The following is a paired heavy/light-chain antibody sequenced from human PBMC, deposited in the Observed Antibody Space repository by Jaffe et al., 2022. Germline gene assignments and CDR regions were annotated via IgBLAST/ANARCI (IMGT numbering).Heavy chain of an antibody. D-gene: IGHD3-10*01. CDR2: INHNANT. J-gene: IGHJ4*02. CDR3: AAVPVREIMTHHFDY. Sequence: QVQLQQWGAGLLKPSETLSLTCAVFNGSFSAYYWSWLRQPPGKGLEWIGEINHNANTNYNPSLKGRVTISVDTSKNQFSLSMKSVSAADTAVYYCAAVPVREIMTHHFDYWGQGALVTVSS. CDR1: NGSFSAYY. V-gene: IGHV4-34*01.
Light chain of an antibody. Sequence: QSVLTQPPSVSAAPGQKVTISCSGASSNIGNNYVSWYQQLPGTAPKLLIYDNDKRPSGIPDRFSGSKSGTSATLAITGLQTGDEADYYCATWDSGLSPSLIFGGGTKLTVL. J-gene: IGLJ2*01. CDR1: SSNIGNNY. CDR2: DND. CDR3: ATWDSGLSPSLI. V-gene: IGLV1-51*01.